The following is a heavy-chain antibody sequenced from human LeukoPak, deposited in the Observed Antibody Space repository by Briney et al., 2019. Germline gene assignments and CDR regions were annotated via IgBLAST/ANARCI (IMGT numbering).Heavy chain of an antibody. CDR1: GFTFSSYW. D-gene: IGHD1-7*01. CDR2: IKQDGSEK. J-gene: IGHJ6*03. V-gene: IGHV3-7*01. CDR3: ARDQTGTTPSYYYYYYMDV. Sequence: GGSLRLSCAASGFTFSSYWMSWVRQAPGKGLEWVANIKQDGSEKYYVDSVKGRFTISRDNAKNSLYLQMNSLRAEDTAVYYCARDQTGTTPSYYYYYYMDVWGKGTTVTVSS.